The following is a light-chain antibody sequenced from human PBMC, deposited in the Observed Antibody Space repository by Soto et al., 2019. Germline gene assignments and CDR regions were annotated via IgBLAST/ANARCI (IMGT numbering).Light chain of an antibody. CDR1: SSNIGAGYD. J-gene: IGLJ1*01. Sequence: QSVLTQPPSVSGAPGQRVTISCTGSSSNIGAGYDVHWYLQLPGTAPKLLIYGNTNRPSGVPDRFSGSKSGSSASLAITGLQAEDEADYYCQSHDSSLHASVFGTGPTLTVL. CDR3: QSHDSSLHASV. V-gene: IGLV1-40*01. CDR2: GNT.